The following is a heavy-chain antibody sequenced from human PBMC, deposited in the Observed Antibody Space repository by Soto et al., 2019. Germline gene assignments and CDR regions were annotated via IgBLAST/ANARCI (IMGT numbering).Heavy chain of an antibody. V-gene: IGHV6-1*01. CDR1: GDSVSSNRAA. CDR3: ARDFIVVVPGGNYYYGLDV. Sequence: SQTLSLTCAISGDSVSSNRAAWNWIRQSPSRGLEWLGRTYYRSKWYNDYAVSVKSRITINPDTSKNQFSLQLNSVATEDTAVYYCARDFIVVVPGGNYYYGLDVWGQGTTVTVSS. D-gene: IGHD2-2*01. J-gene: IGHJ6*02. CDR2: TYYRSKWYN.